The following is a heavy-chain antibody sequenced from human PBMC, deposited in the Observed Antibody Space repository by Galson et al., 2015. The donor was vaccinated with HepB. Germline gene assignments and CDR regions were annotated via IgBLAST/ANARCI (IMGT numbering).Heavy chain of an antibody. CDR3: ATGPPPRL. V-gene: IGHV1-8*01. D-gene: IGHD2-21*02. CDR1: GYTFTSSD. J-gene: IGHJ4*02. CDR2: ISPNNGNT. Sequence: SVKVSCKASGYTFTSSDINWVRQATGQGLEWMGWISPNNGNTGYAQKFQGRVTMTRNTAISTAYLELSSLTSEDTTIYYCATGPPPRLWGQGTLVTVSP.